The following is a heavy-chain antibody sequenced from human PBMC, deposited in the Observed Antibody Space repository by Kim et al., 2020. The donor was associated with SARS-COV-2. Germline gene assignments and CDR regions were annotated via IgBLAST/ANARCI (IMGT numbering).Heavy chain of an antibody. V-gene: IGHV4-34*01. CDR2: ST. J-gene: IGHJ4*02. CDR3: ARLRGGSLFDF. D-gene: IGHD1-26*01. Sequence: STNYTPSRKGQVTLSVDASKNQFSLRVSSVTAADTAVFYCARLRGGSLFDFWGQGTLVTVSS.